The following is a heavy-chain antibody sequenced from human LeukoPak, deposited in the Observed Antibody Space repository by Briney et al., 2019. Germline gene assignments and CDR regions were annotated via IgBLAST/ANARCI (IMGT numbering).Heavy chain of an antibody. D-gene: IGHD3-10*01. Sequence: SETLSLTCTVSGYSISSGYYWDWIRQPPVKGLEWIGSIYHSGSTYYNPSLKSRVTISVDTSKNQFSLKLSSVTAADTAVYYCARGKPHYGSGSYYKSSAYYYMDVWGKGTTVTVSS. CDR1: GYSISSGYY. CDR3: ARGKPHYGSGSYYKSSAYYYMDV. CDR2: IYHSGST. J-gene: IGHJ6*03. V-gene: IGHV4-38-2*02.